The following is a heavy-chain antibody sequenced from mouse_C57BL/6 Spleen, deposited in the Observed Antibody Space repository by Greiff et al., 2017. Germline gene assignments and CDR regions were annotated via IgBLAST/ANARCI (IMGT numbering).Heavy chain of an antibody. CDR2: IDPTSGGT. V-gene: IGHV1-72*01. CDR1: GYTFTSYW. J-gene: IGHJ4*01. D-gene: IGHD1-1*01. CDR3: VREDYYGSPSMDY. Sequence: QVQLQQPGAELVKPGASVKLSCKASGYTFTSYWMHWVKQRPGRGLEWIGRIDPTSGGTKYNEKFKSKAKLTVDKPSSTAYLQLSSLTSEDSAVDYCVREDYYGSPSMDYWGQGTSVTVSS.